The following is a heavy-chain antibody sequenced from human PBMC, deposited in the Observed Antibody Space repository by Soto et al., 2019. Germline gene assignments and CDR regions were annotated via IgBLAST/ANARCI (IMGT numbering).Heavy chain of an antibody. V-gene: IGHV3-21*01. CDR1: GFTFSSYS. CDR2: ISSSSSYI. Sequence: EVQLVESGEGLVKPGGSLRLSCAASGFTFSSYSMNWVRQAPGKGLEWVSSISSSSSYIYYADSVKGRFTISRDNAKNSLYLKMNSLRAEDTAVYYCARAYYYDSSGYYVGADGYYFDSGGQGTLVTVSS. D-gene: IGHD3-22*01. CDR3: ARAYYYDSSGYYVGADGYYFDS. J-gene: IGHJ4*02.